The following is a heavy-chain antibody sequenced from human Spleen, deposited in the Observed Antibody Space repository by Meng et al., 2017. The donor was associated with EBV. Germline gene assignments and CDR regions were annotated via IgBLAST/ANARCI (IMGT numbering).Heavy chain of an antibody. CDR2: IYSDDLT. J-gene: IGHJ4*02. CDR3: ARAQPYFDF. V-gene: IGHV3-66*01. CDR1: GFTVSSNY. Sequence: EVQLVESGGGLVKPGGSLRLSCAASGFTVSSNYMAWVRQAPGKGLEWVSFIYSDDLTYYADSVKGRFTISRDNSKNTVSLQMNSLRAEDTAVYYCARAQPYFDFWGQGTLVTVSS.